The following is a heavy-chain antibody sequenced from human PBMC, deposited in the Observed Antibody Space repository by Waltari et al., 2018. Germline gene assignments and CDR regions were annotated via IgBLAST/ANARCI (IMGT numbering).Heavy chain of an antibody. CDR1: GFTGSNNY. CDR2: NYSGGNT. J-gene: IGHJ6*02. D-gene: IGHD3-16*01. CDR3: ARDGNGGGV. V-gene: IGHV3-66*01. Sequence: EVQLVESGGGSVQPGGSLRLPCAASGFTGSNNYMKWGRQAPGKGREWVSLNYSGGNTYYADSVKCRFTISRDNSKNTLYLQMNSLRAEDSAVYYCARDGNGGGVWGRGTTVTVSS.